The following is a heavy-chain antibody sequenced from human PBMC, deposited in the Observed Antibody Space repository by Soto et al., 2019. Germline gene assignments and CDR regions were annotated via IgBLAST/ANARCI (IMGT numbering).Heavy chain of an antibody. D-gene: IGHD3-16*02. J-gene: IGHJ3*02. Sequence: PGGSLRLSCAASGFTFSSYAMSWVRQAPGKGLEWVSAISGSGGSTYYADSVKGRFTISRDNSKNTLYLQMNSLRAEDTAVYYCAKDYYYILGSYRYRYAIDIWGQGTMVTVS. V-gene: IGHV3-23*01. CDR1: GFTFSSYA. CDR3: AKDYYYILGSYRYRYAIDI. CDR2: ISGSGGST.